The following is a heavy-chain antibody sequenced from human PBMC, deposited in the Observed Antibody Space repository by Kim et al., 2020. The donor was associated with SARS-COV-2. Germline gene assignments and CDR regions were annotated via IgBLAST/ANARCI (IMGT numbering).Heavy chain of an antibody. CDR2: ISSSSSYI. CDR1: GFTFSSYS. CDR3: ARVLSRTAMAPGAYFFDY. J-gene: IGHJ4*02. V-gene: IGHV3-21*01. D-gene: IGHD5-18*01. Sequence: GGSLRLSCAASGFTFSSYSMNWVRQAPGKGLEWVSSISSSSSYIYYADSVKGRFTISRDNAKNSLYLQMNSLRAEDTAVYYCARVLSRTAMAPGAYFFDYWGQGTLVTVSS.